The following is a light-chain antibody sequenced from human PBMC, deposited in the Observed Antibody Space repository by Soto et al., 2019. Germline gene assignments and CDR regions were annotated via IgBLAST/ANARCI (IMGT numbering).Light chain of an antibody. Sequence: DIQMTQSPSTLSASVGDRVTITCRASQSIGTSLAWHQQKPGKAPRFLIYDASTLESGVPSRFSGSGSGTEFILTISRLQPDDFGTYYCQQCYSYYSFGQGTKLEIK. CDR1: QSIGTS. J-gene: IGKJ2*03. CDR3: QQCYSYYS. V-gene: IGKV1-5*01. CDR2: DAS.